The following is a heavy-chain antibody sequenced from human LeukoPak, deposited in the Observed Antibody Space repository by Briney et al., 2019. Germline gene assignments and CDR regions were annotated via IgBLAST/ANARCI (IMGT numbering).Heavy chain of an antibody. CDR2: INHSGST. D-gene: IGHD6-13*01. CDR3: ARLPGIAEFDY. V-gene: IGHV4-34*01. CDR1: GGSFSGYY. J-gene: IGHJ4*02. Sequence: SETLSLTCAVYGGSFSGYYWSWIRQPPGKGLEWIGEINHSGSTYYNPSLKSRVTISVDTSKNQFSLKLSSVTAADTAVYYCARLPGIAEFDYWGQGTLVTVSS.